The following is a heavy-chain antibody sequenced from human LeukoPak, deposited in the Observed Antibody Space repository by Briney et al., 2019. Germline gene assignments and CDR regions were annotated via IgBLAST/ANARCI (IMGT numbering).Heavy chain of an antibody. J-gene: IGHJ4*02. CDR1: GYCISSGYY. V-gene: IGHV4-38-2*02. D-gene: IGHD4-17*01. CDR2: IYHSGST. CDR3: AREGNYGDYFIDY. Sequence: PSETLSLTCAVSGYCISSGYYWGWIRQPPGKGLEWIGSIYHSGSTYYNPSLKSRVTISVDTSKNQFSLKLSSVTAADTAVYYCAREGNYGDYFIDYWGQGTLVTVSS.